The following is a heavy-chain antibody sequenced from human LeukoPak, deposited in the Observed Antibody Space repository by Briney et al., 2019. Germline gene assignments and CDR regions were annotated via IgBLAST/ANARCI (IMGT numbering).Heavy chain of an antibody. J-gene: IGHJ3*02. D-gene: IGHD3-3*01. CDR2: MNPNSGNT. CDR1: GYTFTSYD. CDR3: ARRTLTIRTFDI. Sequence: ASVKVSCKASGYTFTSYDINWVRQATGQGPEWMGWMNPNSGNTGYAQKFQGRVTITRNTSISTAYMELSSLRSEDTAVYYCARRTLTIRTFDIWGQGTIVTVSS. V-gene: IGHV1-8*01.